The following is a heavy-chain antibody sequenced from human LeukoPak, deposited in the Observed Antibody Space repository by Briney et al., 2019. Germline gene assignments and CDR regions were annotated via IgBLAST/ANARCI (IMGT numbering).Heavy chain of an antibody. V-gene: IGHV3-66*01. CDR3: XXXSPDDSSAS. CDR2: IDSGGRK. Sequence: PGGSLRLSCVVSGFTVSSNYMSWVRQAPGKGLEWVSVIDSGGRKKYAESVKGRFTISRDNSKNTLDLQMNSLRAEDTAVYDCXXXSPDDSSASWGQGTLVTVSS. CDR1: GFTVSSNY. J-gene: IGHJ5*02. D-gene: IGHD3-22*01.